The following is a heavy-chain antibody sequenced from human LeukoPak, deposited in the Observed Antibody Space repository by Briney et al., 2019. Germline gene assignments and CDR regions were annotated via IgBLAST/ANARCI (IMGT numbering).Heavy chain of an antibody. CDR1: GGSIGSYY. J-gene: IGHJ5*02. Sequence: SETLSLTCTVSGGSIGSYYWSWIRQPPGKGLEWIGCINYSGTTNYNPSPKSRVSMSVDTSKNQFSLKLSSVTAADTAVYYCARGTMMVGPWGQGTQVTVSS. CDR2: INYSGTT. V-gene: IGHV4-59*01. D-gene: IGHD3-22*01. CDR3: ARGTMMVGP.